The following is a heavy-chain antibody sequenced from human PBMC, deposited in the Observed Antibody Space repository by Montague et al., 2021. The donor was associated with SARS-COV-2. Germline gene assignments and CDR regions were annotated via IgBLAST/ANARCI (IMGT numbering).Heavy chain of an antibody. Sequence: SLRLSCAASGFTFSSYSMNWVRQAPGKGLEWVSSISSSSSYIYYADSVKGRFTISRDNAKNSLYLQMNSLRAEDTAVYYCARSYRSSWYFGIGIDVWGQGTTVTVSS. V-gene: IGHV3-21*01. CDR2: ISSSSSYI. J-gene: IGHJ6*02. D-gene: IGHD6-13*01. CDR1: GFTFSSYS. CDR3: ARSYRSSWYFGIGIDV.